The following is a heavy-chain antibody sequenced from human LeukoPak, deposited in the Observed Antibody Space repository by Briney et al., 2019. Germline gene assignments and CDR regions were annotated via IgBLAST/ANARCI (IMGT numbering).Heavy chain of an antibody. J-gene: IGHJ4*02. Sequence: PGGSLRLSCAASGFTFSSYGMTWVRQAPGKGLEWVSVISGSGGSTNYADSVKGRFTISRNNSKNTLYLQMNSLRAEDTAVYYCARNGPLRYFVVVFDYWGQGTLVTVSS. CDR3: ARNGPLRYFVVVFDY. CDR2: ISGSGGST. V-gene: IGHV3-23*01. CDR1: GFTFSSYG. D-gene: IGHD3-9*01.